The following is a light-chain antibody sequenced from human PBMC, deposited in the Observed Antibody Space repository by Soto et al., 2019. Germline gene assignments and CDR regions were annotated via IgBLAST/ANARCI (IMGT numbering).Light chain of an antibody. CDR3: QQRNIWPPVT. CDR1: QGVTTN. Sequence: EIIMTQSPGTLSVSPGERAALSCRAAQGVTTNFAWYQQKSGQSPRLLIYDVSNRATGIPARFSGSGSGTDFTLTISSLEPEDSAIYYCQQRNIWPPVTFGQGTRLEI. CDR2: DVS. V-gene: IGKV3-11*01. J-gene: IGKJ5*01.